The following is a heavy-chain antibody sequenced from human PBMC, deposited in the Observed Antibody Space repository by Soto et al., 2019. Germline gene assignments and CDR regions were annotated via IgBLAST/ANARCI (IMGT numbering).Heavy chain of an antibody. J-gene: IGHJ5*02. CDR2: INAGNGNT. D-gene: IGHD2-8*01. V-gene: IGHV1-3*01. Sequence: ASVKVSCKASGYTFTSYAMYWVRQAPGQRLEWMGWINAGNGNTKYSQKFQGRVTITRDTSASTAYMELSSLRSEDTAVYYCARDLGYCTNGVCYPAWFDPWGRGTLVTVSS. CDR3: ARDLGYCTNGVCYPAWFDP. CDR1: GYTFTSYA.